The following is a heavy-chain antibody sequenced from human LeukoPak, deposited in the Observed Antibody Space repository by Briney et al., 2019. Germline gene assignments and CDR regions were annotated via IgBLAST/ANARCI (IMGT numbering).Heavy chain of an antibody. V-gene: IGHV1-69*04. CDR2: IIPILGIA. CDR3: ARDPGTTVTLSYYGMDV. D-gene: IGHD4-11*01. CDR1: RGTFSSYA. J-gene: IGHJ6*02. Sequence: SVKVSCKAPRGTFSSYAISWVRQAPGQGLEWMGRIIPILGIANHAQKFQGRVTITADKSTSTAYMELSSLRSEDTAVYYCARDPGTTVTLSYYGMDVWGQGTTVTVSS.